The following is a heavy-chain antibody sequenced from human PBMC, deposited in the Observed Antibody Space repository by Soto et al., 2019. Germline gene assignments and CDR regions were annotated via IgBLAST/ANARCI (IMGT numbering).Heavy chain of an antibody. CDR3: ARGDYGDSYYFYYYMDV. Sequence: PSETLSLTCAVYGGSFSGDYWSWIRQPPGKGLEWIGEINHSGSTNYNPSLESRVTISVDTSKNQFSLKLSSVTAADTAMYYCARGDYGDSYYFYYYMDVWGRGTTVTVSS. CDR2: INHSGST. CDR1: GGSFSGDY. V-gene: IGHV4-34*01. J-gene: IGHJ6*03. D-gene: IGHD4-17*01.